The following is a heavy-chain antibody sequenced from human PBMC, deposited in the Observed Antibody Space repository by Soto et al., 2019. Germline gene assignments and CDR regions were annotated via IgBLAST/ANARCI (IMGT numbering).Heavy chain of an antibody. J-gene: IGHJ6*03. CDR1: GFTFSSYW. CDR3: ARDSYDGYYYYYYMDV. CDR2: IKQDGSEK. V-gene: IGHV3-7*01. Sequence: GGSLRLSCAASGFTFSSYWMSWVRQAPGKGLEWVANIKQDGSEKYYVDSVKGQFTISRDNAKNSLYLQMNSLRAEDTAVYYCARDSYDGYYYYYYMDVWGKGTTVTVSS. D-gene: IGHD5-12*01.